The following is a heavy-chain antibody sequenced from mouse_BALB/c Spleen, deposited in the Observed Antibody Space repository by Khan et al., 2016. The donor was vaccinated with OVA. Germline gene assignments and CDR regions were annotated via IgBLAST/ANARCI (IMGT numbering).Heavy chain of an antibody. D-gene: IGHD1-2*01. CDR3: ARGGGTAPFAY. V-gene: IGHV5-15*02. CDR1: GFTFSDYG. J-gene: IGHJ3*01. CDR2: ISDLAYTI. Sequence: EVELVESGGGLVQPGGSRKLSCAASGFTFSDYGMAWVRQAPGKGPEWVAFISDLAYTIYYGDAVTGRFTISRENAKNTLYLEMSSLRSEDTAIYECARGGGTAPFAYWGLGTLVTVSA.